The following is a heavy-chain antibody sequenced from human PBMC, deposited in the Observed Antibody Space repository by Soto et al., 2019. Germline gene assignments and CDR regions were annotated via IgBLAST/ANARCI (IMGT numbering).Heavy chain of an antibody. CDR1: GFSLSTSGMC. CDR3: ARDSIAARLFYMDV. D-gene: IGHD6-6*01. Sequence: PTLVNPTQTLTLTCTFSGFSLSTSGMCVSWIRQPPGKALEWLARIDWDDDKYYSTSLKTRLTISKDTSKNQVVLTMTNMDPVDTATYYCARDSIAARLFYMDVWGKGTTVTVSS. J-gene: IGHJ6*03. V-gene: IGHV2-70*11. CDR2: IDWDDDK.